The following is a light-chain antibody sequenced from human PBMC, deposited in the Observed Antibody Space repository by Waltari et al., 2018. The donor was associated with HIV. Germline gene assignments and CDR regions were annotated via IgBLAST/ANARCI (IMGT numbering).Light chain of an antibody. V-gene: IGKV3-20*01. Sequence: LTQSPGTLSLSPGERGTLSCRASQSVSSSYLAWYQQKPGQAPRLLIYGASSRATGIPDRFSGSGSGTDFTLSISGLEPEDFAVYYCQHFGSSHLTFGGGTKVEIK. J-gene: IGKJ4*01. CDR1: QSVSSSY. CDR2: GAS. CDR3: QHFGSSHLT.